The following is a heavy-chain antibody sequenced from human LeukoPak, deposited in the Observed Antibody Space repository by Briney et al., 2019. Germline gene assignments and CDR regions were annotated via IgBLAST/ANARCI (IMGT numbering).Heavy chain of an antibody. CDR3: ARDYHSPNFDWLLGYYCYGMDV. CDR1: GFTFSSYA. CDR2: ISYDGSNK. Sequence: GGSLRLSCAASGFTFSSYAMHWVRQAPGKGLEWVAVISYDGSNKYYADSVKGRFTISRDNSKNALYLQMNSLRAEDTAVYYCARDYHSPNFDWLLGYYCYGMDVWGQGTTVTVSS. D-gene: IGHD3-9*01. J-gene: IGHJ6*02. V-gene: IGHV3-30*04.